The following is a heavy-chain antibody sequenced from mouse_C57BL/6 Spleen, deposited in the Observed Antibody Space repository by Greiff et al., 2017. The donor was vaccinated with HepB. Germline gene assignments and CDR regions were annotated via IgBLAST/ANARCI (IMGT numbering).Heavy chain of an antibody. CDR3: ARDLDYDYDYYAMDY. D-gene: IGHD2-4*01. V-gene: IGHV3-6*01. Sequence: DVKLVESGPGLVKPSQSLSLTCSVTGYSITSGYYWNWIRQFPGNKLEWMGYISYDGSNNYNPSLKNRISITRDTSKNQFFLKLNSVTTEDTATYYCARDLDYDYDYYAMDYWGQGTSVTVSS. CDR1: GYSITSGYY. CDR2: ISYDGSN. J-gene: IGHJ4*01.